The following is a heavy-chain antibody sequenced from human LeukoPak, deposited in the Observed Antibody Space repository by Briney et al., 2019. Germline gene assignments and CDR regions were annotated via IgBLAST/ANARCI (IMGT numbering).Heavy chain of an antibody. CDR3: ARKIYTGIAAAGTLQTGYFDL. Sequence: NPSETLSLTCAVYGGSFSGYYWSWIRQPPGKGLEGIGEINHSGSTNYNPSLKSRVTISVDTSKNQFSLKLSSVTAADAAVYYCARKIYTGIAAAGTLQTGYFDLWGRGSLVTVSS. D-gene: IGHD6-13*01. V-gene: IGHV4-34*01. CDR1: GGSFSGYY. CDR2: INHSGST. J-gene: IGHJ2*01.